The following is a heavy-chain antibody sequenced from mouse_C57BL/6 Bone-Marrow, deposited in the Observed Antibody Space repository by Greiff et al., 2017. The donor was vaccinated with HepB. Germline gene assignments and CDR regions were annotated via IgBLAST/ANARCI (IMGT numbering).Heavy chain of an antibody. CDR1: GFSLTSYG. J-gene: IGHJ3*01. V-gene: IGHV2-5*01. CDR2: IWRGGST. Sequence: QVQLKESGPGLVQPSQSLSITCTVSGFSLTSYGVHWVRQSPGKGLEWLGVIWRGGSTDYNAAFMSRLSITKDNSKSQVFFKMNSLQADDTAIYYCAKKGIYYDYEFAYWGQGTLVTVSA. CDR3: AKKGIYYDYEFAY. D-gene: IGHD2-4*01.